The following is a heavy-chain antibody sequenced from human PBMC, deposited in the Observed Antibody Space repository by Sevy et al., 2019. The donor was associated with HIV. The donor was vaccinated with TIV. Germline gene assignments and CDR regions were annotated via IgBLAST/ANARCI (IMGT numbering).Heavy chain of an antibody. CDR2: ISGSGGST. CDR3: AKVSGGFKKGDY. J-gene: IGHJ4*02. D-gene: IGHD3-16*01. CDR1: GFTFSSYA. Sequence: GGSLRLSCAASGFTFSSYAMSWVRQAPGKGLEWVSAISGSGGSTYYADSVKGRFTISRDNSKNTRYLQMNSLRAEDTAVYYCAKVSGGFKKGDYWGQGTLVTVSS. V-gene: IGHV3-23*01.